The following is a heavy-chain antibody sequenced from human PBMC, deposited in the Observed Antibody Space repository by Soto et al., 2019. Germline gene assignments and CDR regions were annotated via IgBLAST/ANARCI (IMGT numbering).Heavy chain of an antibody. Sequence: QVQLQESGPGLARPSETLSLTCTVSGDPVSSRNYYWIWIRQPPGKGLEWIGYIYDSGTTNSNPSLTRRVTLSADTSKNQFSLSLTSVTAADTAVYYCASAYYYGLGRGRSMDVWGQGTTVTVSS. V-gene: IGHV4-61*01. D-gene: IGHD3-10*01. J-gene: IGHJ6*02. CDR3: ASAYYYGLGRGRSMDV. CDR1: GDPVSSRNYY. CDR2: IYDSGTT.